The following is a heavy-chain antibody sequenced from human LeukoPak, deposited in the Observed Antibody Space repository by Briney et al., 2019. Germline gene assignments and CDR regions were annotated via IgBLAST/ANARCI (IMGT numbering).Heavy chain of an antibody. J-gene: IGHJ5*02. CDR2: IYHSGST. CDR1: GYSISSGYY. V-gene: IGHV4-38-2*02. CDR3: ARVTSRLGWFDP. Sequence: SETLSLTCTVSGYSISSGYYWGWIRQPPGKGLEWIGSIYHSGSTYYKPSLKSRVTISVDTSKNQFSLKLRSVTAADTAVYYCARVTSRLGWFDPWGQGTLVTVSS. D-gene: IGHD1-14*01.